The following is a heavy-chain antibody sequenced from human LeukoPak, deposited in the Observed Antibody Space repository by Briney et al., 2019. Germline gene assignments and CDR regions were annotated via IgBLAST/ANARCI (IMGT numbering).Heavy chain of an antibody. CDR2: ISSSSSYI. V-gene: IGHV3-21*01. Sequence: GGSLRLSCAASGFTFSSYSMNWVRQAPGKGLEWVSFISSSSSYIYYADSVKGRFTISRDNAKNSLYLQMNSLRAEDTAVYYCAREGLRFLEYSIDYWGQGTLVTVSS. CDR3: AREGLRFLEYSIDY. CDR1: GFTFSSYS. J-gene: IGHJ4*02. D-gene: IGHD3-3*01.